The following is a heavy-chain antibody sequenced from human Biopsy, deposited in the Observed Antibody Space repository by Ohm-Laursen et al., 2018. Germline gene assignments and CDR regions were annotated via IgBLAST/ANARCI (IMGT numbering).Heavy chain of an antibody. Sequence: GTLSLTCTVSGDSVSSGSFYWTWIRQPPGQGLEYIGYIYDRGSTANYNPSLKSRVTMSVDMPKNQFSLKLSSVTAADTAIYYCARGMRSSGWPYFDSWGQGTLVTVSS. J-gene: IGHJ4*02. CDR2: IYDRGSTA. D-gene: IGHD6-19*01. CDR3: ARGMRSSGWPYFDS. CDR1: GDSVSSGSFY. V-gene: IGHV4-61*01.